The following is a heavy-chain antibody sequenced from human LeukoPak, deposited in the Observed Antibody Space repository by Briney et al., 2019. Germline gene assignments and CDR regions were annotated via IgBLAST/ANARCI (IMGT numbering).Heavy chain of an antibody. Sequence: PGGSLRLSCVASGLTVSSYSMNWVRQAPGKGLEWVSYISSSSSTIYYADSVKGRFTISRDNAKNSLDLQMNSLRDEDTAVYYCAREDGYNGFDYWGQGTLVTVSS. J-gene: IGHJ4*02. D-gene: IGHD5-24*01. CDR2: ISSSSSTI. CDR1: GLTVSSYS. V-gene: IGHV3-48*02. CDR3: AREDGYNGFDY.